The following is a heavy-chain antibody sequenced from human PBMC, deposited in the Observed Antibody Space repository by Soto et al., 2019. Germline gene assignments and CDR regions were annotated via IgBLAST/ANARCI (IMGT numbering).Heavy chain of an antibody. CDR2: IRSRANNFAT. CDR1: GVICSGSA. CDR3: ARGQGAAIGDYYYHGMDV. J-gene: IGHJ6*02. Sequence: PGGSLRRSCAASGVICSGSAIHRVRQASGKGLEWVCRIRSRANNFATSSAASVKGRFTFSRDDSKNTAYLQMNTLKPEDTAVYYCARGQGAAIGDYYYHGMDVWGQGTTFTVSS. D-gene: IGHD2-2*02. V-gene: IGHV3-73*01.